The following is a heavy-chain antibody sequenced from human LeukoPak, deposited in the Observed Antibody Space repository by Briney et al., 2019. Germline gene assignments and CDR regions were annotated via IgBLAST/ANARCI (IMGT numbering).Heavy chain of an antibody. CDR1: GFTVSSNY. CDR3: ARELRHTIFGVNGMDV. J-gene: IGHJ6*02. D-gene: IGHD3-3*01. CDR2: IYSGGST. Sequence: PGGSLRLSCAASGFTVSSNYMSWVRQAPGKGLEWVSVIYSGGSTYYADSVKGRFTISRDNSKNTLYLQMNSLRAEDTAVYYCARELRHTIFGVNGMDVWGQGTTVTVSS. V-gene: IGHV3-53*01.